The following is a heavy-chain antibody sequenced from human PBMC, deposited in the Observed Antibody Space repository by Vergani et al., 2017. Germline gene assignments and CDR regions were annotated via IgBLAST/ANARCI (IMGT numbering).Heavy chain of an antibody. D-gene: IGHD2-8*01. CDR2: ISFNGGST. CDR1: GFTFSSYA. J-gene: IGHJ4*02. CDR3: ARGPSVGSFFDY. Sequence: EVQLVESGGGLVQPGGSLRLSCVASGFTFSSYAMHWVRQAPGKGLEYVSVISFNGGSTYYANSMKGRFTISRDNSKNTVYLQMGSLRAEDMAVYYCARGPSVGSFFDYWGQGTLVTVSS. V-gene: IGHV3-64*01.